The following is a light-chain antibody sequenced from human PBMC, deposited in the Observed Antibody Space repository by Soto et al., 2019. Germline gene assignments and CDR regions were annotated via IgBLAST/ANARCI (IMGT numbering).Light chain of an antibody. CDR3: QQYDDLLPT. CDR2: DAS. CDR1: QGIANY. J-gene: IGKJ2*01. Sequence: DIQMTQSPSSLSASVGDRVTITCQASQGIANYLNWYQQKPGKSPKVLIYDASSLEKGVPSRFSGSRYGTDFTFTISRLQPEDIATYYCQQYDDLLPTFGQGTKLEIK. V-gene: IGKV1-33*01.